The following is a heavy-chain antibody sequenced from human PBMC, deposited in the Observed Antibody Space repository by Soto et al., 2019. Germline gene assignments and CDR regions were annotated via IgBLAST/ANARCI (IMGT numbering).Heavy chain of an antibody. D-gene: IGHD4-4*01. Sequence: GGSLRLSCAASGFTFSSYSMNWVRQAPGKGLEWVSSISSSSSYIYYADSVKGRFTISRDNAKNSLYLQMNSLRAEDTAVYYCARGKGTVTTADYWGQGTLVTVSS. CDR1: GFTFSSYS. CDR3: ARGKGTVTTADY. CDR2: ISSSSSYI. J-gene: IGHJ4*02. V-gene: IGHV3-21*01.